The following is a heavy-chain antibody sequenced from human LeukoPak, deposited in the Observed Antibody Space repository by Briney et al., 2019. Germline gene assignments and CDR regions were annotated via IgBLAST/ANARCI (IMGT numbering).Heavy chain of an antibody. J-gene: IGHJ6*02. CDR1: GFTFSDYY. CDR3: ARVNPYYDSSGYYSYYYGMDV. D-gene: IGHD3-22*01. Sequence: PGGSLRLSCAASGFTFSDYYMSWIRQAPGKGLEWVTNIKQDGSEKYYVDSVKGRFTISRDNAKNSLYLQMNSLRAEDTAVYYCARVNPYYDSSGYYSYYYGMDVWGQGTTVTVSS. V-gene: IGHV3-7*01. CDR2: IKQDGSEK.